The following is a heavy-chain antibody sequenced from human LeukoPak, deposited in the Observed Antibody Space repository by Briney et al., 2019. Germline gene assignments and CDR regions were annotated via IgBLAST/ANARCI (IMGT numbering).Heavy chain of an antibody. CDR2: IGTAGDT. D-gene: IGHD5-18*01. CDR3: ARGGYSYGPNDAFDI. J-gene: IGHJ3*02. CDR1: GFTFSSYD. Sequence: TGGSLRLSCAASGFTFSSYDMHWVRQATGKGLEWVSAIGTAGDTYYPGSVKGRFTISRENAKNSLYLQMNSLRAGDTAVYYCARGGYSYGPNDAFDIWGQGTMVTVSS. V-gene: IGHV3-13*01.